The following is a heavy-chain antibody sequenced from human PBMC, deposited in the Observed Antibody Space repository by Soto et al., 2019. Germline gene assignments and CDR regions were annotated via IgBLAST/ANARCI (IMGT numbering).Heavy chain of an antibody. D-gene: IGHD1-26*01. J-gene: IGHJ4*02. Sequence: SVKVSCKVSGYTFTDLSVHWVRQAPGKGLEWMGGIIPTLGTIHVAQRFQGRVTFTADKSTNTAYMEMNSLTSEDTALYYCARAAEWEQPSNQYYFDFWGQGTLVTVSS. CDR1: GYTFTDLS. CDR3: ARAAEWEQPSNQYYFDF. V-gene: IGHV1-69*10. CDR2: IIPTLGTI.